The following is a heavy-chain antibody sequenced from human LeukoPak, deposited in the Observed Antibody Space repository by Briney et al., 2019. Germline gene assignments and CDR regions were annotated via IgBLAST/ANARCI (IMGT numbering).Heavy chain of an antibody. CDR2: IKSKTDGGTT. V-gene: IGHV3-15*01. Sequence: TGGSLRLSCAASGFTFSNAWMSWVRQAPGKGLEWVGRIKSKTDGGTTDYAAPVKGRFTISRDDSKNTLYLQMNSLKTEDTAVYYCTTEVIERYSYGLFHFDYWGQGTLVTVSS. CDR1: GFTFSNAW. D-gene: IGHD5-18*01. CDR3: TTEVIERYSYGLFHFDY. J-gene: IGHJ4*02.